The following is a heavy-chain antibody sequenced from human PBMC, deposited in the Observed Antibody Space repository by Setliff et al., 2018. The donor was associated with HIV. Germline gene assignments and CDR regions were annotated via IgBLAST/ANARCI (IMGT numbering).Heavy chain of an antibody. CDR3: ARDLITQWEPAY. Sequence: GSLRLSCAASGFTFSSYSMNWVRQAPGKGLEWVAFIHYDVSSKYYGDSVKGRFTISRDNSRNTLYLQMKSLRPEDTAVYYCARDLITQWEPAYWGQGTLVTVSS. J-gene: IGHJ4*02. V-gene: IGHV3-30*02. CDR1: GFTFSSYS. CDR2: IHYDVSSK. D-gene: IGHD1-26*01.